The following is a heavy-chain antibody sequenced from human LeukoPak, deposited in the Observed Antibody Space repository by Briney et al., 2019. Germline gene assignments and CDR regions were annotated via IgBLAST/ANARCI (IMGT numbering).Heavy chain of an antibody. D-gene: IGHD3-22*01. CDR1: GFTFSSYG. J-gene: IGHJ4*02. CDR3: AKGRHHDIIGYYSLDYFDY. Sequence: GGSLRLSCAASGFTFSSYGMHWVRQAPGKRLEWVAVISYEGSNKGYADSVKGRFTLSRDNSKNTLYLHMNSLRAEDTAVYYCAKGRHHDIIGYYSLDYFDYWGQGTLVTVSS. CDR2: ISYEGSNK. V-gene: IGHV3-30*18.